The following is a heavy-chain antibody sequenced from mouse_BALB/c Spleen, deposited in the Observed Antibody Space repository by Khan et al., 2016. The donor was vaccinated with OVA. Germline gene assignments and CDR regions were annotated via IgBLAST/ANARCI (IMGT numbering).Heavy chain of an antibody. CDR2: IYPGTGDT. CDR3: ARRGDYDSYWYFDV. D-gene: IGHD2-4*01. Sequence: VQLQESGPDLVKPGASVKMSCKASGYTFTSYYIHWVKQRPGQGLEWIGWIYPGTGDTKYNEKFKDKTTLTIDKSSSTAYMLLRSLTSEDSAIYFCARRGDYDSYWYFDVWGAGTTVTVSS. V-gene: IGHV1S56*01. CDR1: GYTFTSYY. J-gene: IGHJ1*01.